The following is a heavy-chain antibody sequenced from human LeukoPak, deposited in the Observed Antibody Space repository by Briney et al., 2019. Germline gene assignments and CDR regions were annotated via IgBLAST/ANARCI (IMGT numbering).Heavy chain of an antibody. CDR1: GFTFTSYN. J-gene: IGHJ4*02. CDR2: MNPDGGNT. D-gene: IGHD5-24*01. Sequence: GGSLKVSCKASGFTFTSYNINWVRQATGQGLEWVVCMNPDGGNTGYADPVQGRLTMTRDISINTPYMELSGLSSEDTAVYYCARGGDGTPIDFWGQGALVTVSS. V-gene: IGHV1-8*01. CDR3: ARGGDGTPIDF.